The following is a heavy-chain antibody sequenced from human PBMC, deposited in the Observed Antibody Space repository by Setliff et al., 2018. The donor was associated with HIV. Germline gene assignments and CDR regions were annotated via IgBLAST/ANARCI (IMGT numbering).Heavy chain of an antibody. CDR1: GDSISSGRYY. J-gene: IGHJ1*01. V-gene: IGHV4-61*09. CDR3: ARDSPADGGNPGRFQR. D-gene: IGHD2-15*01. Sequence: PSETLSLTCTVSGDSISSGRYYWNWIRQPAGKGLDWIGHIFTSGSAFSSGTANYSPSLKSRVTMSVDISKNQFSLKLTSVTAADTAMYFCARDSPADGGNPGRFQRWGQGTLVTVSS. CDR2: IFTSGSA.